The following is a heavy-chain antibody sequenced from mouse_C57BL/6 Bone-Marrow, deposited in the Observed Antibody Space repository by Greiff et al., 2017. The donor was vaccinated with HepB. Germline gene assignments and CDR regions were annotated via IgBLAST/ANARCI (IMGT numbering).Heavy chain of an antibody. V-gene: IGHV1-82*01. CDR3: AKEGYDPFDY. D-gene: IGHD2-3*01. Sequence: QVQLQQSGPELVKPGASVKISCKASGYAFSSSWMNWVKQRPGKGLEWIGRIYPGDGDTNYNGKFKGKATLTADKSSSTAYMQLSSLTSEDSAVYCCAKEGYDPFDYWGQGTTLTVSS. CDR1: GYAFSSSW. CDR2: IYPGDGDT. J-gene: IGHJ2*01.